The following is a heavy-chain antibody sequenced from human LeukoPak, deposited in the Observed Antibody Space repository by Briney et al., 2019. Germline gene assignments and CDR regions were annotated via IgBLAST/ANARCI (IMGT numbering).Heavy chain of an antibody. Sequence: TGGSLRLSCAASGFTFSSYGMHWVRQAPGKGLEWVAFIRYDGSNKYYADSVKGRFTISRDNSKNTLYLQMNSLRAEDTAVYYCAKEVGFVLVPAANMDYWGQGTLVTVSS. CDR2: IRYDGSNK. D-gene: IGHD2-2*01. CDR1: GFTFSSYG. V-gene: IGHV3-30*02. CDR3: AKEVGFVLVPAANMDY. J-gene: IGHJ4*02.